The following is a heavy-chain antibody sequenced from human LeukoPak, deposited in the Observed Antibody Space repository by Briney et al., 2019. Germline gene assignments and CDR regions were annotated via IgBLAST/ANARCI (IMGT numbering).Heavy chain of an antibody. CDR1: GGSISNSSYY. CDR2: IYYSGST. J-gene: IGHJ5*02. V-gene: IGHV4-61*05. Sequence: SETLSLTCTVSGGSISNSSYYWAWIRQPPGKGLEWIGYIYYSGSTNYNPSLKSRVTISVDTSKNQFSLKLSSVTAADTAVYYCARAAVRGARFDPWGQGTLVTVSS. D-gene: IGHD3-10*01. CDR3: ARAAVRGARFDP.